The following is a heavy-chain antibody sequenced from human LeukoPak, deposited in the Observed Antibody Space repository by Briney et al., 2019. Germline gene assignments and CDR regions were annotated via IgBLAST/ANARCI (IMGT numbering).Heavy chain of an antibody. Sequence: GGSLSLSCAASGFTFSSYSMNWVRQAPGKGLEWVSSISSSSSYIYYADSVKGRFTISRDNAKNSLYLQMNRLRAEDTAVYYCAREYSSSSGFDYWGQGTLVTVSS. J-gene: IGHJ4*02. CDR3: AREYSSSSGFDY. CDR2: ISSSSSYI. D-gene: IGHD6-6*01. CDR1: GFTFSSYS. V-gene: IGHV3-21*01.